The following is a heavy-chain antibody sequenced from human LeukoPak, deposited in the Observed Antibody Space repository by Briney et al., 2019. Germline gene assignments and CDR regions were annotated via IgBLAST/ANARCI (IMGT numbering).Heavy chain of an antibody. CDR3: ARGPPMRVRGLGDY. Sequence: SETLSLTCTVSGGSISSSSYYWGWIRQPPGKGLEWIGSIYYSGSTYYNPSLKSRVTISVDTSKNQFSLKLSSVTAADTAVYYCARGPPMRVRGLGDYWGQGTLVTVSS. D-gene: IGHD3-10*01. CDR1: GGSISSSSYY. J-gene: IGHJ4*02. V-gene: IGHV4-39*07. CDR2: IYYSGST.